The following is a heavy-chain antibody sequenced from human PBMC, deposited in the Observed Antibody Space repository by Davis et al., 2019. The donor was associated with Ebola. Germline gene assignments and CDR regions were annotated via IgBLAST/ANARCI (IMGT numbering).Heavy chain of an antibody. J-gene: IGHJ1*01. V-gene: IGHV3-7*01. CDR1: GFTFSSYW. CDR3: AQDIVGELAIQH. Sequence: GESLKISCAASGFTFSSYWMSWVRQAPGKGLEWVANIKQDGSEKYYVDSVKGRFTISRDNAKNSLYLQMNSLRAEDTAVYYCAQDIVGELAIQHWGQGTLVTVSS. CDR2: IKQDGSEK. D-gene: IGHD1-26*01.